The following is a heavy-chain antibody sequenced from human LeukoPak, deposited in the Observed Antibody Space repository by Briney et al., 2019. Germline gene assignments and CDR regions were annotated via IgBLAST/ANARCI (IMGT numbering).Heavy chain of an antibody. J-gene: IGHJ4*02. D-gene: IGHD6-19*01. CDR1: GFTVSSNY. Sequence: LGGPLRLSCAASGFTVSSNYMSWVRQAPGKGREWFSVIYSGGSTYYADSVKGRFTISRDNSKNTLYLQMNSLRAEDTAVYYCARSYSSGWYGYFDYWGQGTLVTVSS. CDR2: IYSGGST. CDR3: ARSYSSGWYGYFDY. V-gene: IGHV3-53*01.